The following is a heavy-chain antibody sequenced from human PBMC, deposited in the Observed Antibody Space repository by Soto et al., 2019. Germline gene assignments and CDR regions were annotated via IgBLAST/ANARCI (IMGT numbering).Heavy chain of an antibody. D-gene: IGHD3-3*01. CDR3: TTESIFGVAEAYYYGMDV. CDR2: IKSKTDGGTT. Sequence: TGGSLRLSCAASGFTFSNAWMSWVRQAPGKGLEWVGRIKSKTDGGTTDYAAPVKGRFTISRDDSKNTLYLQMNSLKTEDTAVYYCTTESIFGVAEAYYYGMDVWGQGTTVTVS. J-gene: IGHJ6*02. V-gene: IGHV3-15*01. CDR1: GFTFSNAW.